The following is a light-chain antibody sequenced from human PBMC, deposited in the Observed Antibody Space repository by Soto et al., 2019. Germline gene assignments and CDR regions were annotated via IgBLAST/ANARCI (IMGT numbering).Light chain of an antibody. Sequence: DIQLTQSPSFLAASVGDRVTITCRASQGISSYLAWYQQKPGKAPKLLIYAASTLQSGVPSRFSGSGSGTEFTLTISSLQPEYFSTFYCQQLNTFSPFTFGLGSRLEIK. CDR3: QQLNTFSPFT. J-gene: IGKJ5*01. V-gene: IGKV1-9*01. CDR2: AAS. CDR1: QGISSY.